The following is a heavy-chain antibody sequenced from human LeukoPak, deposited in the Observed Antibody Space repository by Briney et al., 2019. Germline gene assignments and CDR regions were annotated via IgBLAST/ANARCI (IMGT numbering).Heavy chain of an antibody. D-gene: IGHD1-1*01. Sequence: GGSLRLSCAASGFSFSDSYMTWVRQAPGKGLEWLSYISGNSGDINYADSVKGRFTISRDNAKNSLYLQMNSLRVEDTAVYYCARNPRTVRIWGQGTLVTVSS. V-gene: IGHV3-11*06. CDR1: GFSFSDSY. CDR2: ISGNSGDI. CDR3: ARNPRTVRI. J-gene: IGHJ4*02.